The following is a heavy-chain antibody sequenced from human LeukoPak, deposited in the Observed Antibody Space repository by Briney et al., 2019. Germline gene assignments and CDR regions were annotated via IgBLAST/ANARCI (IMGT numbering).Heavy chain of an antibody. CDR1: GFIFRNYA. J-gene: IGHJ4*02. V-gene: IGHV3-74*01. Sequence: PGGSLRLSCAGSGFIFRNYAMHWVRQAPGKGLVWVSRINSDGSSTNYADSVKGRFTISRDNAKNTLYLQMNSLRAEDTAVYYCARDLSEYGWFGELYYWGQGTLVTVSS. CDR3: ARDLSEYGWFGELYY. D-gene: IGHD3-10*01. CDR2: INSDGSST.